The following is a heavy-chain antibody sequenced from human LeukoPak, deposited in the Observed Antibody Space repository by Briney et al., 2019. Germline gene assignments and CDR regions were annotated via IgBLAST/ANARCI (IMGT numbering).Heavy chain of an antibody. J-gene: IGHJ4*02. CDR3: ARGPPGFFDY. CDR2: IYYSGST. CDR1: VGSISSYY. V-gene: IGHV4-59*01. Sequence: SETLSLTCTVSVGSISSYYWSLIRQPPGKGLEWIGYIYYSGSTNYNPSLKSRGTISVDTSKNQFSLKLSSVTAADTAVYYCARGPPGFFDYWGQGTLVTVSS. D-gene: IGHD7-27*01.